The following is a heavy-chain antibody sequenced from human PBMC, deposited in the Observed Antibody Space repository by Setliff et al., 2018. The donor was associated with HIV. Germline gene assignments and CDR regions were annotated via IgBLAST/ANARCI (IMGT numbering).Heavy chain of an antibody. CDR1: GGSFSGYY. V-gene: IGHV4-34*01. D-gene: IGHD3-22*01. CDR3: ARGLSFYDPGGFDY. Sequence: LSLTCAVYGGSFSGYYWSWIRQPPGKGLEWIGEINHSGSTNYNPSLKSLVTISVDTSKNQFSLKLSFVTAADTAVYYCARGLSFYDPGGFDYWGQGTLVTVSS. CDR2: INHSGST. J-gene: IGHJ4*02.